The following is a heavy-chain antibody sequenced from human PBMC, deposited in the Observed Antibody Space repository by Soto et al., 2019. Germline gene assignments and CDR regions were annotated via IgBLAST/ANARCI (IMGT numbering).Heavy chain of an antibody. CDR1: GFTFSSYA. D-gene: IGHD2-21*02. Sequence: GGSLRLSCAASGFTFSSYAITWVRQAPGKGLEWVSVISGSGGVTYYADSVKGRFTISRDNSKNTLYLQMNSLRAEDTAVYFWAKEVIRGDLNGLAPWGKGTQVPVS. CDR2: ISGSGGVT. J-gene: IGHJ5*02. V-gene: IGHV3-23*01. CDR3: AKEVIRGDLNGLAP.